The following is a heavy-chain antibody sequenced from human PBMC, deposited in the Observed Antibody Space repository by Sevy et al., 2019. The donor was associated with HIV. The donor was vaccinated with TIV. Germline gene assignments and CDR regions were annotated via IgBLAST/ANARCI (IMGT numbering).Heavy chain of an antibody. V-gene: IGHV3-11*01. D-gene: IGHD4-17*01. CDR2: ISGSDDAI. CDR3: ARDHVKDGDLGDYYYFAMDV. J-gene: IGHJ6*02. CDR1: GFTFSDYY. Sequence: GGSLRLSCAASGFTFSDYYMSWIRQAPGKGLEWISYISGSDDAIYYADSVQGRFSISRDNAKNSLYLQLTSLRPEDTAVYYCARDHVKDGDLGDYYYFAMDVWGQGTTVTVSS.